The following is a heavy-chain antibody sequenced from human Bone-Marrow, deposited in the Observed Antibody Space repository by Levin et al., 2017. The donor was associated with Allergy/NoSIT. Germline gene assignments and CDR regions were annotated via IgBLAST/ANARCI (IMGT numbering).Heavy chain of an antibody. CDR3: ATADIVVVVAATNNWYFDL. J-gene: IGHJ2*01. CDR1: GGSISSSSYY. CDR2: IYYSGST. D-gene: IGHD2-15*01. Sequence: GSLRLSCTVSGGSISSSSYYWGWIRQPPGKGLEWIGSIYYSGSTYYNPSLKSRVTISVDTSKNQFSLKLSSVTAADTAVYYCATADIVVVVAATNNWYFDLWGRGTLVTVSS. V-gene: IGHV4-39*01.